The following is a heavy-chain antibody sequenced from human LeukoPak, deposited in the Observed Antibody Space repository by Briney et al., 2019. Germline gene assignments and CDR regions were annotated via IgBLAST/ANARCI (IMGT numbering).Heavy chain of an antibody. CDR1: GYTFTDYY. CDR2: INPDSGGT. J-gene: IGHJ4*02. CDR3: ARLREGLYHFDS. Sequence: ASVKVSCKASGYTFTDYYLHWVRQAPGQGLEWVGWINPDSGGTKYAQSLQGRVTMTRDTSINTAYMELSRLGSDDAAVYYCARLREGLYHFDSWGQGTLATVSS. V-gene: IGHV1-2*02. D-gene: IGHD2-2*02.